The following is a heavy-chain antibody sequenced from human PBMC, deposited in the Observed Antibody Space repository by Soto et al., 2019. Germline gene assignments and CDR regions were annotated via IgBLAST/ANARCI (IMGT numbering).Heavy chain of an antibody. J-gene: IGHJ4*02. CDR2: IFPHGRDK. CDR3: ACDAEHGGNCDLAY. Sequence: QVQLVQSGGGVVQPGRSLRLSCAASGFNFNTYFMHWVRQAPGKGLEWVAMIFPHGRDKEYAESVKGRLTISRDNSDNWMYLQMISLRPEDSAVYYCACDAEHGGNCDLAYWGQGALVTVSS. V-gene: IGHV3-30*13. CDR1: GFNFNTYF. D-gene: IGHD2-21*01.